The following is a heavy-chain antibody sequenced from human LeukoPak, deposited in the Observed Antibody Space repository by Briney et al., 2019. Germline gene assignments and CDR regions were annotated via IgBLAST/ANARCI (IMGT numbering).Heavy chain of an antibody. J-gene: IGHJ4*02. Sequence: GGSLRLSCAASEFTFSSYVMYWVRQAPGKGLEWVAAINYNGVITDYADSVRGRFTISRDNSKNTLYLQMNSLRGEDTAVYYRAKLGVRLTSTGQDYWGQGTLVTVSS. D-gene: IGHD3-9*01. CDR2: INYNGVIT. CDR1: EFTFSSYV. V-gene: IGHV3-23*01. CDR3: AKLGVRLTSTGQDY.